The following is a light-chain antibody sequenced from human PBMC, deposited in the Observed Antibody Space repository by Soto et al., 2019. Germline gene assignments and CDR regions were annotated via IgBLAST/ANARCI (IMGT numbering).Light chain of an antibody. J-gene: IGKJ4*01. Sequence: EIVMTQSPATLSVSPGERATLSCRASQSVSSNLAWYQQKPGQTPTLLIYVASTRATGIPARFSGSGSGTEFTLTISSQQSEDFAVYYCQQYNVWPLTFGGGTKVEFK. CDR3: QQYNVWPLT. V-gene: IGKV3-15*01. CDR2: VAS. CDR1: QSVSSN.